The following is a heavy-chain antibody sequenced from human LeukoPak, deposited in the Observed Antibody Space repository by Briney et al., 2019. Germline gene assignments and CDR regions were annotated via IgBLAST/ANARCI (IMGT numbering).Heavy chain of an antibody. CDR3: ARGLPYNDAFDI. CDR1: GFTFDDYG. CDR2: ISSSSNYI. Sequence: GGSLRLSCAASGFTFDDYGMSWVRQAPGKGLEWVSTISSSSNYIYYADSVKGRFTISRDNAKNSLYLQVNSLRAEDTAVYYCARGLPYNDAFDIWGQGTMVTVSS. V-gene: IGHV3-21*01. D-gene: IGHD4-11*01. J-gene: IGHJ3*02.